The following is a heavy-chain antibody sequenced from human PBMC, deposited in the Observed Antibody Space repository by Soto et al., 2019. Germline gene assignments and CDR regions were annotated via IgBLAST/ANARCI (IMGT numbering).Heavy chain of an antibody. CDR3: ARDHAYDYIWGSYRTTNWFDP. V-gene: IGHV6-1*01. Sequence: QSQTLSLTCAISGDSVSSNSAAWNWIRQSPSRGLEWLGRTYYRSKWYNDYAVSVKSRITINPDTSKNQFSLQLNSVTPEDTAVYYCARDHAYDYIWGSYRTTNWFDPWGQGTLVTVSS. CDR2: TYYRSKWYN. D-gene: IGHD3-16*02. CDR1: GDSVSSNSAA. J-gene: IGHJ5*02.